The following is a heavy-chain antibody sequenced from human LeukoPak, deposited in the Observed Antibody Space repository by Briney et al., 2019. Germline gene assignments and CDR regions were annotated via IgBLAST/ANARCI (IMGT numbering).Heavy chain of an antibody. J-gene: IGHJ6*04. CDR1: GYTFTSYG. CDR3: ASGTANQWQPPYYYYGMDV. V-gene: IGHV1-18*04. Sequence: ASVKVSCTASGYTFTSYGISWVRQAPGQGLEWMGWISAYNGNTNYAQKLQGGVTMTTDTSTSTAYMELRSLRSDDTAVYYCASGTANQWQPPYYYYGMDVWGKGTTVTVSS. CDR2: ISAYNGNT. D-gene: IGHD6-19*01.